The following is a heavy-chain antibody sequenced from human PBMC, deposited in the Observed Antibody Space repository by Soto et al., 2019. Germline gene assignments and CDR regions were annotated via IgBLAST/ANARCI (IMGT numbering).Heavy chain of an antibody. D-gene: IGHD1-1*01. Sequence: QVQLVQSGAEVKKPGSSVKVSCKASGGTFSSYAISWVRQAPGQGLEWMGGIIPIFGTANYAQKFQGRVTIPXXEXTXXAYMELSSLRSEDTAVYYCARVFCHNCEYYYGMDVWGQGTTVTVSS. J-gene: IGHJ6*02. CDR1: GGTFSSYA. CDR2: IIPIFGTA. CDR3: ARVFCHNCEYYYGMDV. V-gene: IGHV1-69*05.